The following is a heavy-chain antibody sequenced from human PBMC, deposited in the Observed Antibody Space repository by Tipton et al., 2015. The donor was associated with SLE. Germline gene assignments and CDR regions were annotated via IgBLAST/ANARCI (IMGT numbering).Heavy chain of an antibody. J-gene: IGHJ4*02. V-gene: IGHV4-39*07. CDR1: GGSNSSSSYY. D-gene: IGHD7-27*01. CDR3: ARDPNGGYGSFDY. CDR2: IYYSGSS. Sequence: TLSLTCTVSGGSNSSSSYYWGWIRQPPGKGLEWIGRIYYSGSSYYNPSLKSRVTISVDTSKNQFSLKLSSVTAADTAVYYCARDPNGGYGSFDYWGLGALVTVSS.